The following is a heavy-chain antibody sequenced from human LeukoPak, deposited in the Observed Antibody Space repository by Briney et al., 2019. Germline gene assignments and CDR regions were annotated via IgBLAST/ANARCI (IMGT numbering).Heavy chain of an antibody. Sequence: ASVKVSCKASGSAFTRYYIHWVRQAPGQGLDWMGMINPSSGSTRFAQMFQDRVTMTRDTSTSAVYMELSSLTSEDTAMYYCARTYSSSWSYCDSWGQGTLVTVSS. CDR3: ARTYSSSWSYCDS. J-gene: IGHJ4*02. CDR1: GSAFTRYY. V-gene: IGHV1-46*01. D-gene: IGHD6-13*01. CDR2: INPSSGST.